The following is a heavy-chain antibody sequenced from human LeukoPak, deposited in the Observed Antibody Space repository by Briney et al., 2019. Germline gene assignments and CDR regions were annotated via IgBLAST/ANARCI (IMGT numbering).Heavy chain of an antibody. CDR1: GYTFTSYG. CDR3: ARVPYDYVLFDY. V-gene: IGHV1-18*01. Sequence: ASVKVSCKASGYTFTSYGISWVRQAPGQGLEWMGWISAYYGNTNYAQKLQGRVTMTTDTSTSTAYMELRSLRSDDTAVYYCARVPYDYVLFDYWGQGTLVTVSA. J-gene: IGHJ4*02. CDR2: ISAYYGNT. D-gene: IGHD3-16*01.